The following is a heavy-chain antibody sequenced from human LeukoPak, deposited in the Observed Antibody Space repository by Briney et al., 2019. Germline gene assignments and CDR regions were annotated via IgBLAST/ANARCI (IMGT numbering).Heavy chain of an antibody. CDR3: ALLAVASDFDY. D-gene: IGHD6-19*01. CDR1: GFPFSIYE. Sequence: GGSLRLSCAVSGFPFSIYEMNWVRQAPGKGLEWVSNIGSSGTTIYYADSVKGRFSISRDNAKSSLYLQMNSLRVEDTGVYYCALLAVASDFDYWGQGALVTVSS. CDR2: IGSSGTTI. J-gene: IGHJ4*02. V-gene: IGHV3-48*03.